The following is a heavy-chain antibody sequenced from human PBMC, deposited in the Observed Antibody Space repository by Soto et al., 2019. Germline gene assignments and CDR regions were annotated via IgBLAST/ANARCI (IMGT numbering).Heavy chain of an antibody. CDR2: ISAYNGNT. V-gene: IGHV1-18*01. D-gene: IGHD3-22*01. CDR3: ARDRRGRAKLTYYYDSRGDY. CDR1: GYTFTSYG. Sequence: ASVKVSCKASGYTFTSYGISWVRQAPGQGLEWMGWISAYNGNTNYAQKLQGRVTMTTDTSTSTAYMELRSLRSDDTAVYYCARDRRGRAKLTYYYDSRGDYWGQGTLVTVSS. J-gene: IGHJ4*02.